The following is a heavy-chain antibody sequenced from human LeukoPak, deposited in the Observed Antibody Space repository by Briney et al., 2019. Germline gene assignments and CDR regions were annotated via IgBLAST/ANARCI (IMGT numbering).Heavy chain of an antibody. CDR3: ARTEGYCSGGSCYSSFDY. Sequence: ASVKVSCKASGGTFSSYAISWVRQAPGQGLEWMGGIIPIFGTPNYAQKFQGRVTITADESTSTAYMELSSLRSEDTAVYYCARTEGYCSGGSCYSSFDYWGQGTLVTVSS. CDR2: IIPIFGTP. D-gene: IGHD2-15*01. CDR1: GGTFSSYA. J-gene: IGHJ4*02. V-gene: IGHV1-69*01.